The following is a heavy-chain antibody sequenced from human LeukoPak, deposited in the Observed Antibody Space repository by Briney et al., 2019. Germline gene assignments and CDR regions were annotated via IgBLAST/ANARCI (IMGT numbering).Heavy chain of an antibody. CDR2: IKQDGSVK. Sequence: GGSLRLSCAASGFIFSNYWMSWVRQAPGKGLEWVANIKQDGSVKYFVDSVKGRFTISRDNAKNSLYLQMNSLRVEDTAVYYCARIGYSSSSPDYWGQGTLVTVSS. J-gene: IGHJ4*02. D-gene: IGHD6-6*01. CDR3: ARIGYSSSSPDY. CDR1: GFIFSNYW. V-gene: IGHV3-7*01.